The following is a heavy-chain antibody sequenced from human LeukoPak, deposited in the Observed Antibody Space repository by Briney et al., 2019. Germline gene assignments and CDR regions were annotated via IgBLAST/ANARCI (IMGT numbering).Heavy chain of an antibody. V-gene: IGHV1-18*01. J-gene: IGHJ6*02. D-gene: IGHD2-2*02. Sequence: GESLKISCKASGYTFTSYGISWVRQAPGQGLEWMGWISAYNGNTNYAQKLQGRVTMTTDTSTSTAYMELRSLRSDDTAVYYCATVRYCSSTSCYSYYYYGMDVWGQGTTVTVSS. CDR1: GYTFTSYG. CDR3: ATVRYCSSTSCYSYYYYGMDV. CDR2: ISAYNGNT.